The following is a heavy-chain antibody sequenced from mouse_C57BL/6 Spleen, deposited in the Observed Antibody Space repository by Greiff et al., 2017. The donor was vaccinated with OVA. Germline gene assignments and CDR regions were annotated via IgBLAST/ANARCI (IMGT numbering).Heavy chain of an antibody. V-gene: IGHV1-80*01. CDR2: IYPGDGDT. J-gene: IGHJ3*01. CDR3: ARGGLLYLLAY. CDR1: GYAFSSYW. Sequence: QVQLKESGAELVKPGASVKISCKASGYAFSSYWMNWVKQRPGKGLEWIGQIYPGDGDTNYNGKFKGKATLTADKSSSTAYMQLSSLTSEDSAVYFCARGGLLYLLAYWGQGTLVTVSA. D-gene: IGHD2-12*01.